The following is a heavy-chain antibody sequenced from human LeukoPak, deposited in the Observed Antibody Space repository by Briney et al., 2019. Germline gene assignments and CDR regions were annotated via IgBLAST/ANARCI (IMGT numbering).Heavy chain of an antibody. J-gene: IGHJ4*02. V-gene: IGHV3-74*01. CDR1: GFTFNNYW. Sequence: GGSLRLSCAASGFTFNNYWIHWVRQAPGMGLVWVSRINTDGRTTTYADSVKGRFTISRDNSKNTLYLQMNSLRAEDTAVYYCARDYSGYYFDYWGQGTLVTVSS. CDR2: INTDGRTT. D-gene: IGHD1-26*01. CDR3: ARDYSGYYFDY.